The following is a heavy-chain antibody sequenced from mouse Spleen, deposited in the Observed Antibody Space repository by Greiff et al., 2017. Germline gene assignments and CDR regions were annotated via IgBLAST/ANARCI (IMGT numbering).Heavy chain of an antibody. J-gene: IGHJ3*01. Sequence: DVMLVESGGGLVKPGGSLKLSCAASGFTFSDYGMAWVRQAPGKGPEWVAFISNLAYSIYYADTVTGRFTISRENAKNTLYLEMSSLRSEDTAMYYCARHRDGSSYEAWFAYWGQGTLVTVSA. V-gene: IGHV5-15*01. CDR2: ISNLAYSI. CDR3: ARHRDGSSYEAWFAY. CDR1: GFTFSDYG. D-gene: IGHD1-1*01.